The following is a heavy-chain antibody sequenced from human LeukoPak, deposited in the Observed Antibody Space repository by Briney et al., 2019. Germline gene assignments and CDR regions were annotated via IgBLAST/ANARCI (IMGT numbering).Heavy chain of an antibody. CDR3: AKEAHRVGRPLFDF. Sequence: GRSLRLSCAASGFTFSSYAMHWVRQAPGKGLEWVAVISYDGSNKYYADSVKGRFTISRDISKSTLYLQMNSLRVEDTAVYYCAKEAHRVGRPLFDFWGQGTLVTVSS. V-gene: IGHV3-30*04. CDR2: ISYDGSNK. J-gene: IGHJ4*02. CDR1: GFTFSSYA.